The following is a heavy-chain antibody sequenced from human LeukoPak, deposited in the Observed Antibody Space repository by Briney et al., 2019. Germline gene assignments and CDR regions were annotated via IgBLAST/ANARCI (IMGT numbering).Heavy chain of an antibody. Sequence: PAETLSLTCTVSGGSISSYYWSWLRQPPGKGLEWIGYIYHSRSTNYNPSLKSRVTISIDTSKNQFSLRLSSVTAADTAVYYCARYDCGGNSGWYWGQGTLVSVSS. D-gene: IGHD4-23*01. V-gene: IGHV4-59*01. CDR1: GGSISSYY. CDR2: IYHSRST. CDR3: ARYDCGGNSGWY. J-gene: IGHJ4*02.